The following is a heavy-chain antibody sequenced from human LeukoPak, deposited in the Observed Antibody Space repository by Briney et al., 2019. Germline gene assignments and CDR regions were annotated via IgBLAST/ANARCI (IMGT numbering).Heavy chain of an antibody. J-gene: IGHJ4*02. CDR3: VSFYETY. CDR1: GNYW. D-gene: IGHD2/OR15-2a*01. Sequence: PRGSLRLSCAASGNYWMHWVCQAPGKGLVWVSHINSDGSWTSYADSVKGRFTISKDNAKNTVYLQMNSLRAEDTAVYYCVSFYETYWGRGTLVTVSS. CDR2: INSDGSWT. V-gene: IGHV3-74*01.